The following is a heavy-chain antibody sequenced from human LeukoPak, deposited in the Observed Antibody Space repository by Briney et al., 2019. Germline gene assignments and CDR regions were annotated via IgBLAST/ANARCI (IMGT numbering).Heavy chain of an antibody. CDR2: IYDSVTT. CDR3: ARERSSGWYRP. Sequence: SETLSLTCTVSGGSIGNGGYFWTWLRQYPGKGLEWIGYIYDSVTTYYNPSLKSRVAISLDRSKNQFSLNLTSVTAADRAVYYCARERSSGWYRPWGQGILVAVSS. J-gene: IGHJ5*02. D-gene: IGHD6-19*01. V-gene: IGHV4-31*03. CDR1: GGSIGNGGYF.